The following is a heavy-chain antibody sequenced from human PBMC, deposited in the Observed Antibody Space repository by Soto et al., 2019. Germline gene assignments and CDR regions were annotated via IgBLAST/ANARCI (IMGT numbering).Heavy chain of an antibody. CDR2: INPSGGRT. V-gene: IGHV1-46*03. CDR1: GGTFSSYT. J-gene: IGHJ4*02. D-gene: IGHD4-17*01. Sequence: ASVKVSCKASGGTFSSYTISWVRQAPGQGLEWMGIINPSGGRTSYAQKFQGRATMTRDKSTSTVYMELSSLRSEDTAVYYCARVAYGDYPGLGYWGQGTLVTVS. CDR3: ARVAYGDYPGLGY.